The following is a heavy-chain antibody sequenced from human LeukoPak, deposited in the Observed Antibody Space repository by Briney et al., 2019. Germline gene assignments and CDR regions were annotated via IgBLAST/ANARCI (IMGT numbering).Heavy chain of an antibody. V-gene: IGHV3-7*01. D-gene: IGHD3-9*01. CDR1: GFTFSSYW. J-gene: IGHJ4*02. Sequence: GGSLRLSCAASGFTFSSYWMSWVRQAPGKGPEWVASIKQDGSEKYYVDSLKGRFTISRDNAKNSLYLQMNSLRAEDTAVYYCARTILTAVSPEWGQGTLVTVSS. CDR2: IKQDGSEK. CDR3: ARTILTAVSPE.